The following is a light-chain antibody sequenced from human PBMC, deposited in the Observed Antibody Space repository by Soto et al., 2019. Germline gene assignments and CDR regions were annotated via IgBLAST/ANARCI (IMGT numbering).Light chain of an antibody. Sequence: DIVMTQSPDSLAVSLGERATINCKSSQSVLYNSDNKSYLAWYQQKPGQPPKLLIYWASSRESGVPDRFSGSGSGTDFTLTISSLQAEDVAVYYCQQYGSSPSWTFGQGTKVEIK. CDR1: QSVLYNSDNKSY. CDR3: QQYGSSPSWT. V-gene: IGKV4-1*01. J-gene: IGKJ1*01. CDR2: WAS.